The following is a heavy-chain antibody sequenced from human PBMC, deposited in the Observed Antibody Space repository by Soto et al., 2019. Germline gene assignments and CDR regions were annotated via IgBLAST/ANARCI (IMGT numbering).Heavy chain of an antibody. V-gene: IGHV1-18*01. J-gene: IGHJ6*02. D-gene: IGHD2-8*01. CDR3: AKNGQPPYYYYGLDV. CDR2: ISGYNGDA. CDR1: GYTFTRYG. Sequence: QGQLVQSGAEVKMPGASVKVSCKASGYTFTRYGISWVRQAPGQGLQWMGWISGYNGDANYAQRFQGRVRMTIETSTTPAYMELRTLTSDDTAVYYCAKNGQPPYYYYGLDVWGQGTTVTVSS.